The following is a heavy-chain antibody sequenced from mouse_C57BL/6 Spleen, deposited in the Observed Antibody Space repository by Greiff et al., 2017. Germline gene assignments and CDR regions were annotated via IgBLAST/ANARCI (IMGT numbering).Heavy chain of an antibody. CDR1: GFTFSSYT. J-gene: IGHJ2*01. CDR2: ISGGGGNT. D-gene: IGHD1-1*01. CDR3: ARHDGSRRVYFDD. V-gene: IGHV5-9*01. Sequence: EVQLVESGGGLVKPGGSLKLSCAASGFTFSSYTMSWVRQTPEKRLEWVATISGGGGNTYYPDSVKGRFTISRDNAKNTLYLQMSSRRSEDTALYYCARHDGSRRVYFDDWGQGTTLTVSS.